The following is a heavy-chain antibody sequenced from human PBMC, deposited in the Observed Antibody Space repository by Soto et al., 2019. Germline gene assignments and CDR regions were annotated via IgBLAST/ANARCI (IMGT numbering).Heavy chain of an antibody. CDR3: ARETTGGYYGMVV. Sequence: ASVKVSCKASGYTFTGYYMHWVRQAPGQGLEWMGWINPKSGATNYAQKFQGWVTMTRDTSSSTVYMELSRLRPDDTALYYCARETTGGYYGMVVWGQGTTVTVSS. D-gene: IGHD7-27*01. CDR2: INPKSGAT. V-gene: IGHV1-2*04. J-gene: IGHJ6*02. CDR1: GYTFTGYY.